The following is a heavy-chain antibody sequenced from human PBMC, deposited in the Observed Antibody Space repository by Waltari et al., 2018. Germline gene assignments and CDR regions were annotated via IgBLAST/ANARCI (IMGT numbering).Heavy chain of an antibody. CDR3: ARARALEPPDY. J-gene: IGHJ4*02. CDR1: GFTFSSYS. V-gene: IGHV3-21*01. CDR2: ISSSSSYI. Sequence: EVQLVESGGGLVKPGGSLRLSCAASGFTFSSYSMHWVRQAPGKGLEWVSSISSSSSYIYYADSVKGRFTISRDNAKNSLYLQMNSLRAEDTAVYYCARARALEPPDYWGQGTLVTVSS.